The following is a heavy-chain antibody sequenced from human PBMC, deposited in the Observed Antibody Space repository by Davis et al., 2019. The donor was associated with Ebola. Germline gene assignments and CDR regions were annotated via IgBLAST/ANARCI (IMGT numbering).Heavy chain of an antibody. Sequence: PGGSLRLSCAASGFTVSSNHVTWVRQAPGMGLEWVSIVYNDGRTYYAASVKGRFTVSRHNSENTLSLQMNSLRPDDTAVYYCARDHGDYQNFILYLDSWGQGTLVTVSS. CDR2: VYNDGRT. J-gene: IGHJ4*02. CDR3: ARDHGDYQNFILYLDS. V-gene: IGHV3-53*04. D-gene: IGHD4-17*01. CDR1: GFTVSSNH.